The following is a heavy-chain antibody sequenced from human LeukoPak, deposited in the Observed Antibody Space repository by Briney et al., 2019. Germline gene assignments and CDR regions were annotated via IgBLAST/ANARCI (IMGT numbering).Heavy chain of an antibody. CDR1: GFTFSIYS. CDR3: AHQVPPNDEFFDH. V-gene: IGHV3-23*01. Sequence: PGGSLRLSCVASGFTFSIYSMHWVRQAPGEGLEWLSGISNTGRATDYADSIKGRFTISRENSKNTVFLQMNSLRAEHTAEYFCAHQVPPNDEFFDHWGQGTLVTVSS. J-gene: IGHJ5*02. CDR2: ISNTGRAT.